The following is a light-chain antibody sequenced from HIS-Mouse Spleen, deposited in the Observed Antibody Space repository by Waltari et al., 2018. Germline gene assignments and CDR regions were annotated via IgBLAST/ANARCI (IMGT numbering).Light chain of an antibody. CDR3: QQRSNWLT. Sequence: DIVLTHSSATRSLSPRERATLSCRASQSVSSYLAWYQQKPGQAPRLLIYDASNRATGIPARFSGSGSGTDFTLTISSLEPEDFAVYYCQQRSNWLTFGGGTKVEIK. CDR1: QSVSSY. CDR2: DAS. J-gene: IGKJ4*01. V-gene: IGKV3-11*01.